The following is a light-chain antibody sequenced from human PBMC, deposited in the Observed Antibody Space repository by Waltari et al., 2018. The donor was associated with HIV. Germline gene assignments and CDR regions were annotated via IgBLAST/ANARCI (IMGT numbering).Light chain of an antibody. CDR2: GAS. V-gene: IGKV3-15*01. CDR1: QRVGSA. CDR3: QQYNKWPLT. J-gene: IGKJ4*01. Sequence: EIVMTQSPATLSVSPGERVALSCRASQRVGSALAWYQQTPGQVPRLLIYGASTRATGVPARFSGSGSETEFTLTISSLQSEDFAVYYCQQYNKWPLTFGGGTKVEIK.